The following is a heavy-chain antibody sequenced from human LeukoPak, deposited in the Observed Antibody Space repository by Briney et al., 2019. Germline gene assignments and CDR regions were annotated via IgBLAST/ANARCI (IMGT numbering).Heavy chain of an antibody. CDR2: ISYDGSNK. CDR1: GFTFSSYA. D-gene: IGHD3-22*01. J-gene: IGHJ4*02. Sequence: GGSLRLSCAASGFTFSSYAMHWVRQAPGKGLEWVAVISYDGSNKYYADSVKGRFTISRDNSKNTLYLQMNSLRAEDTAVYYCVYYDSSGYYNGFDYWGQGTLVTVSS. V-gene: IGHV3-30*14. CDR3: VYYDSSGYYNGFDY.